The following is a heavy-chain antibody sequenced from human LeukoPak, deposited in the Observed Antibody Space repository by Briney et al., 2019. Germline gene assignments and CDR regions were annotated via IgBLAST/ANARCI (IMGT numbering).Heavy chain of an antibody. CDR2: IYYSGST. Sequence: PSETLSLTCTVSGGSISSYYWSWIRQPPGKGLEWIGYIYYSGSTSYNPSLKSRVTISVDTSKNQFSLKLSSVTAADTAVYYCARCPRAAFDIWGQGTMVTVSS. CDR3: ARCPRAAFDI. V-gene: IGHV4-59*01. CDR1: GGSISSYY. J-gene: IGHJ3*02.